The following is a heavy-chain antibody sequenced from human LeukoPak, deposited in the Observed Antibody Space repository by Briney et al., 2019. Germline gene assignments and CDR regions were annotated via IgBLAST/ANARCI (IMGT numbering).Heavy chain of an antibody. CDR1: GYTFTYYY. CDR3: ARVPLGGAFDY. CDR2: INPSDGST. D-gene: IGHD3-16*01. V-gene: IGHV1-46*01. Sequence: ASVKVSCKASGYTFTYYYMHWVRQAPGQGLEWMGIINPSDGSTNYAQKFQGRVTMTRDTSTGTVYMDLTSLRSDDTAVYYCARVPLGGAFDYWGQGTLVTVSS. J-gene: IGHJ4*02.